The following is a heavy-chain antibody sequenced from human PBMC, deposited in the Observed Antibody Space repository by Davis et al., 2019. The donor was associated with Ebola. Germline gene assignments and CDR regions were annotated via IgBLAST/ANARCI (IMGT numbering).Heavy chain of an antibody. V-gene: IGHV1-8*01. Sequence: AASVKVSCKASGYTFTSYDINWVRQATGQGLEWMGWMNPNSGNTGYAQKFQGRVTMTRNTSISTAYMELSSLRSEDTAVYYCARLPYDYGDLYYYYGIDVWGQGTTVTVSS. D-gene: IGHD4-17*01. CDR1: GYTFTSYD. CDR2: MNPNSGNT. J-gene: IGHJ6*02. CDR3: ARLPYDYGDLYYYYGIDV.